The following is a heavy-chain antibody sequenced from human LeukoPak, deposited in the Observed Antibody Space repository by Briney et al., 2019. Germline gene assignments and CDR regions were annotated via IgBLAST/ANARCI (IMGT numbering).Heavy chain of an antibody. CDR3: ARGHYNDFWRGYIYGFDI. CDR2: ISYDGSNK. V-gene: IGHV3-30-3*01. J-gene: IGHJ3*02. D-gene: IGHD3-3*01. CDR1: GFTFSSYA. Sequence: GGSLRLSCAASGFTFSSYAMHWVRQAPGKGLEWVAVISYDGSNKYYADSVKGRFTISRDNSKNTLYLQMNSLRAEDTAVYYCARGHYNDFWRGYIYGFDIWGQGTMVTVSS.